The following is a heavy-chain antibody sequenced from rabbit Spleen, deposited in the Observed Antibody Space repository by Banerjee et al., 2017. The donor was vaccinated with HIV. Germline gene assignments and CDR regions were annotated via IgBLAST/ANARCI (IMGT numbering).Heavy chain of an antibody. V-gene: IGHV1S7*01. CDR2: IDPVFGIA. CDR3: ARDYNSGWDL. D-gene: IGHD4-1*01. Sequence: QLTETGGGPVQPGGSLTLSCKASGFAFTTYYMSWVRQAPGKGLEWIGSIDPVFGIANYASWVNGRFTISRDNAQNTVDLQINSLTAADTATYFCARDYNSGWDLWG. J-gene: IGHJ4*01. CDR1: GFAFTTYY.